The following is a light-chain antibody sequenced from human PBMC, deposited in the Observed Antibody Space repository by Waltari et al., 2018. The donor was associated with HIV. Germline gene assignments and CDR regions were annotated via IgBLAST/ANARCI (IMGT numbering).Light chain of an antibody. V-gene: IGLV1-47*01. CDR2: MTN. CDR3: ASWDDSLSIVV. CDR1: SSNVGSNY. Sequence: QSVLTQPPSASGTPGQRLTLSCSGSSSNVGSNYVSLYQPPPGTAPQVLIFMTNQRPSGVPDRFSASKSGTSASLAISGLRSEDEADYYCASWDDSLSIVVFGGGTKLTVL. J-gene: IGLJ2*01.